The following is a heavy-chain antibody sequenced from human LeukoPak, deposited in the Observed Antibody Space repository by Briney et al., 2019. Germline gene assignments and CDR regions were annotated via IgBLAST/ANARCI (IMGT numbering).Heavy chain of an antibody. V-gene: IGHV4-59*08. CDR1: GGSVTSYY. CDR3: ATTGATSPSSASWFNIEY. CDR2: IYYSGGT. D-gene: IGHD6-13*01. J-gene: IGHJ4*02. Sequence: SETLSLTCTVSGGSVTSYYCNWVRQPLGRGLEWIGYIYYSGGTNYNPSLESRVTISLDTAKNQFSLKLRSVTAEDTAVYYCATTGATSPSSASWFNIEYWGQGTLVPVSS.